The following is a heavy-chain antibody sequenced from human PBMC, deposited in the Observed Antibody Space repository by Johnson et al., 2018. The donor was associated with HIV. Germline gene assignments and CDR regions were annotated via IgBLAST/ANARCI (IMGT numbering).Heavy chain of an antibody. J-gene: IGHJ3*02. V-gene: IGHV3-30*04. D-gene: IGHD6-19*01. CDR1: GFTFSRYA. CDR2: ITHDGSKK. CDR3: ARRFFPGITVALDAFDI. Sequence: QVQLVESGGGVVQPGRSLRLSCVASGFTFSRYAVHWFRQAPGKGLEWVAIITHDGSKKYYADSVKGRFTISRDNAKNSLYLQMNSLRAEDTAVYYCARRFFPGITVALDAFDIWGQGTMVTVSS.